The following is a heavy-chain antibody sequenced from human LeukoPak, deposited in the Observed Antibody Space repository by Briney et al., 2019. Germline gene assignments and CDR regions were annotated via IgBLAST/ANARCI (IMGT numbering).Heavy chain of an antibody. CDR1: GFTFDSYV. D-gene: IGHD6-13*01. CDR2: IGGSGGAT. V-gene: IGHV3-23*01. J-gene: IGHJ4*02. CDR3: AKHPRITWYFFDY. Sequence: GSLRLSCVASGFTFDSYVMSWVRQAPGKGLEWVSAIGGSGGATYYADSVKGRFTISRDDSKNTLFLQMDSLRAQDTAVYFCAKHPRITWYFFDYWGQGTLVTVSS.